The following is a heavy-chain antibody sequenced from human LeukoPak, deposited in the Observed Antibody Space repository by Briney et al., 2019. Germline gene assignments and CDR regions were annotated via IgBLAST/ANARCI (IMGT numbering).Heavy chain of an antibody. D-gene: IGHD4-17*01. V-gene: IGHV3-9*01. Sequence: GRSLRLSCAASGFTFDDYAMHWVRQAPGKGLEWVSGISWNSGSIGYADSVKGRFTISRDNAKNSLYLQMNSLTAEDTAVYYCARDDYGPATYGGQGTLVTVSS. J-gene: IGHJ4*02. CDR3: ARDDYGPATY. CDR2: ISWNSGSI. CDR1: GFTFDDYA.